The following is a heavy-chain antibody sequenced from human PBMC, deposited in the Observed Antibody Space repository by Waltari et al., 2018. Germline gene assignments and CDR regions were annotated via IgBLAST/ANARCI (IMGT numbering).Heavy chain of an antibody. CDR1: GFAISNDA. D-gene: IGHD3-10*02. CDR2: INTCVDDP. Sequence: LQLVESGGGLVQPGGALRLSCSAAGFAISNDAMYWVRQAPGKGLEYVSLINTCVDDPYYADSVKGRFTISRDNSEDILYLQMSSLRFEDTAVYYCVRMLGGVGMDVWGQGTTVTVSS. V-gene: IGHV3-64D*08. J-gene: IGHJ6*02. CDR3: VRMLGGVGMDV.